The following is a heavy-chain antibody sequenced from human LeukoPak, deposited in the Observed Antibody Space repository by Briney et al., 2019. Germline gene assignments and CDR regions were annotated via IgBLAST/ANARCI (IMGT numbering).Heavy chain of an antibody. D-gene: IGHD6-25*01. J-gene: IGHJ4*02. CDR2: IKQDGSAK. CDR3: GGGGY. CDR1: EFSFSSSW. Sequence: GGSLRLSCAASEFSFSSSWMNWVRQAPGKGLEWVANIKQDGSAKYYVDSVKGRFTISRDNAKNPLYLQMNSLRAEDTAVYYCGGGGYWGQGILVIVSS. V-gene: IGHV3-7*05.